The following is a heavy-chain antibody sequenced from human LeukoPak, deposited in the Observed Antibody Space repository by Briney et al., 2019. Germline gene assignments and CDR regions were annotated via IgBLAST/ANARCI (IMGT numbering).Heavy chain of an antibody. CDR1: GFSFSDSY. V-gene: IGHV3-11*01. Sequence: GGSLRLSCVVSGFSFSDSYMTWIRQTPGKGLEWLAYISGSSSDIYYADSVKGRFTISRDNAKNSLFLQMNGLRPEDTALYYCATDPRLLIYWGHGTLVTVSS. CDR3: ATDPRLLIY. CDR2: ISGSSSDI. J-gene: IGHJ4*01. D-gene: IGHD2-21*01.